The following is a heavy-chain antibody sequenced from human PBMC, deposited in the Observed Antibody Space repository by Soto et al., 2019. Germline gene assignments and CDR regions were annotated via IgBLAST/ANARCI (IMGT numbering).Heavy chain of an antibody. J-gene: IGHJ4*02. CDR3: ARRGACISTSCSLDY. D-gene: IGHD2-2*01. Sequence: ASVKVSCTASGGTLSSYTISWVRQAPGQGLEWMGIINPSGGSTTYAQKFQGRVTMTRDTSTSTVYMELSSLRSEDTAVYYCARRGACISTSCSLDYWGQGTLVTVSS. CDR1: GGTLSSYT. V-gene: IGHV1-46*01. CDR2: INPSGGST.